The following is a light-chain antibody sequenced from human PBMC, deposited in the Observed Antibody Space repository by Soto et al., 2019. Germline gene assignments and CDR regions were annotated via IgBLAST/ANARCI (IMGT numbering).Light chain of an antibody. V-gene: IGLV4-69*01. J-gene: IGLJ2*01. CDR2: LNSDGSQ. CDR1: SGHSSYA. CDR3: QACGAAIVV. Sequence: QPVLTQSPSAAASLGASVKLTCTLSSGHSSYAIAWHQQQPQMGPRYLMKLNSDGSQSKGDGIPDRCSSSRTGAARYLTISSLQSEDEADYNCQACGAAIVVFGGGTKVTVL.